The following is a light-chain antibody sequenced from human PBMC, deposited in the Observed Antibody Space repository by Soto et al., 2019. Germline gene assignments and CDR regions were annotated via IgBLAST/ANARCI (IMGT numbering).Light chain of an antibody. CDR2: AAS. V-gene: IGKV1-6*01. CDR3: LQDYNYPLT. Sequence: AIQMTQSPSSVSAAVGDMVAMTCRASRXXXXXXGWYQQKPGKAPKLLIYAASSLQSGVPSRFSGSGSGTDFTLTISSLQPEDFATYYCLQDYNYPLTFGPGTKVDIK. J-gene: IGKJ1*01. CDR1: RXXXXX.